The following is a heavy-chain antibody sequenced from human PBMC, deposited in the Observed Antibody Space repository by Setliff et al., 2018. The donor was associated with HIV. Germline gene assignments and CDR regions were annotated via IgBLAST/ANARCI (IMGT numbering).Heavy chain of an antibody. J-gene: IGHJ6*03. CDR1: GGSISIGGYY. D-gene: IGHD2-15*01. V-gene: IGHV4-31*03. Sequence: SQTLSLTCTVSGGSISIGGYYWGWIRQHPGKGLEWIGYIYHNGSTYYNPSLKSRLIISVDTSKNQFSLKLSSVTAADTAVYYCARGGGSRAATSSYYYMDVWGKGTTVTVSS. CDR2: IYHNGST. CDR3: ARGGGSRAATSSYYYMDV.